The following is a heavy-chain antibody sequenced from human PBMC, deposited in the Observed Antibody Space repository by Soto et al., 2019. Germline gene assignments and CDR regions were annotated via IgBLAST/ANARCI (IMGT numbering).Heavy chain of an antibody. Sequence: GASVKVSCKASGGTFSSYAISCVRPAPGQGLEWMGWINPNSGGTNYAQKFQGRVTMTRDTSISTAYMELSRLRSDDTAVYYCARDLAYDFWSGYSGTKDYRGQGTLVTVSS. V-gene: IGHV1-2*02. CDR2: INPNSGGT. CDR1: GGTFSSYA. D-gene: IGHD3-3*01. J-gene: IGHJ4*02. CDR3: ARDLAYDFWSGYSGTKDY.